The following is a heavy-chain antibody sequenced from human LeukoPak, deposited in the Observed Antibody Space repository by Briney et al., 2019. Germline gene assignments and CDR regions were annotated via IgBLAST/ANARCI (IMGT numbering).Heavy chain of an antibody. CDR1: GFTFSSHA. D-gene: IGHD3-3*01. Sequence: GGSLRLSCAASGFTFSSHAMSWVRQAPGKGLEWVSAISGSGGSTYYADSVKGRFTISRDNSKNTLYLQMNSLRAEDTAVYYCAKDPFGFWSGQTVDYWGQGTLVTVSS. V-gene: IGHV3-23*01. CDR3: AKDPFGFWSGQTVDY. J-gene: IGHJ4*02. CDR2: ISGSGGST.